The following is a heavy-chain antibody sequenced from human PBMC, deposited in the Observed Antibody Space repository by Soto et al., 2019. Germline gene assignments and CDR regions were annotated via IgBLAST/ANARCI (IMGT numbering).Heavy chain of an antibody. CDR3: AFRQEYRGSWVSGWFDP. CDR2: LYWDDDK. Sequence: QITLKESGPTVVKPTQTLTLTCTFSGFLLSTSGVGVGWIRQPPGKALEWLALLYWDDDKRYSPSLKTRLTINKDTPRNQVVLTMTNMDPVDTATYYCAFRQEYRGSWVSGWFDPWGQGTLVTVSS. J-gene: IGHJ5*02. CDR1: GFLLSTSGVG. V-gene: IGHV2-5*02. D-gene: IGHD6-13*01.